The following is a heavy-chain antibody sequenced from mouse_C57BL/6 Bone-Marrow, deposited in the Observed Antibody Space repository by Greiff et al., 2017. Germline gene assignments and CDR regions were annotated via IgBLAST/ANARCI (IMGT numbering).Heavy chain of an antibody. CDR1: GFNIKDDY. CDR3: TTLYYSNYDAMDY. CDR2: IDPENGDT. Sequence: EVQLQESGAELVRPGASVKLSCTASGFNIKDDYMHWVKQRPEQGLEWIGWIDPENGDTEYASKFQGKATITADTSSNTAYLQLSSLTSEDTAVYYCTTLYYSNYDAMDYWGQGTSVTVSS. D-gene: IGHD2-5*01. J-gene: IGHJ4*01. V-gene: IGHV14-4*01.